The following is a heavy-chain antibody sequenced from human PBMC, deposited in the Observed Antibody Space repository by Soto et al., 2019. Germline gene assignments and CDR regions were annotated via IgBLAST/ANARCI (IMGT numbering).Heavy chain of an antibody. V-gene: IGHV3-48*02. CDR2: ISSSSSTI. CDR3: ARDQNYDILTGYYTYGNNFDY. CDR1: GFTFSSYS. J-gene: IGHJ4*02. Sequence: EVQLVESGGGLVQPGGSLRLSCAASGFTFSSYSMNWVRQAPGKGLECVSYISSSSSTIYYADSVKGRFTISRDNAKNSLYLQMNSLRDEDTAVYYCARDQNYDILTGYYTYGNNFDYWGQGTLVTVSS. D-gene: IGHD3-9*01.